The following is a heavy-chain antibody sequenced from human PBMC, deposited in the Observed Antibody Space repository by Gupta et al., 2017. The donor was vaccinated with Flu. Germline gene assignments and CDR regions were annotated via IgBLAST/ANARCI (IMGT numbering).Heavy chain of an antibody. J-gene: IGHJ4*02. V-gene: IGHV2-26*01. D-gene: IGHD1-26*01. CDR2: IFSNDEK. CDR3: ARISRVGAIYFDY. CDR1: GFSLSNARMG. Sequence: VTLKESGPVLLNPTETLTLTCTVSGFSLSNARMGVRWIRQPPGKALEWLAHIFSNDEKSYSTSRKSRLTISKDTSKSQVVLTMTNMDPVDTATYYCARISRVGAIYFDYWGQGTLVTVSS.